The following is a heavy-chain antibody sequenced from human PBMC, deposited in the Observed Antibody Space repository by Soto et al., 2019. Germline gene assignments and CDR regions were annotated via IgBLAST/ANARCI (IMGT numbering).Heavy chain of an antibody. J-gene: IGHJ4*02. CDR1: GFTFSNYW. CDR2: INEDESNT. V-gene: IGHV3-74*01. D-gene: IGHD3-3*01. Sequence: EVQLVESGGGLVQPGGSLRLSCATSGFTFSNYWMHWVRQAPGKGPVWVSRINEDESNTNYADSVKGRFTISRDNAKKTLYLQMNSLRAEDTAVYYCARGLFLEDWGQGTRVTVSS. CDR3: ARGLFLED.